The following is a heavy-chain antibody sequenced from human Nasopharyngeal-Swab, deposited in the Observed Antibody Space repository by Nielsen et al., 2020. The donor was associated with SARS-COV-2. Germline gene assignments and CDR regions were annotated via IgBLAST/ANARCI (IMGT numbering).Heavy chain of an antibody. V-gene: IGHV1-3*01. CDR1: GYTFTSYA. Sequence: ASVKVSCKASGYTFTSYAMHWVRQAPGQRLEWMGWINAGNGNTKYSQKFQGRVTITADESTSTAYMELSSLRSEDTAVYYCARNRGGDYEGLFDYWGQGTLVTVSS. CDR2: INAGNGNT. CDR3: ARNRGGDYEGLFDY. D-gene: IGHD4-17*01. J-gene: IGHJ4*02.